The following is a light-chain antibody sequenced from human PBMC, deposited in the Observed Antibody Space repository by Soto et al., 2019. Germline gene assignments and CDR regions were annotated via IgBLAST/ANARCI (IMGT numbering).Light chain of an antibody. Sequence: QSVLTQPPSASGSPGQSVTISCTGTTSDVGAYNSVSWYQQHPGRAPTLLIYEVTKRPSGVPDRVSGSKSGNTASLTVSGLQAEDEADYYCNSYEGSNTLVFGGGTKLTVL. CDR3: NSYEGSNTLV. CDR1: TSDVGAYNS. J-gene: IGLJ2*01. CDR2: EVT. V-gene: IGLV2-8*01.